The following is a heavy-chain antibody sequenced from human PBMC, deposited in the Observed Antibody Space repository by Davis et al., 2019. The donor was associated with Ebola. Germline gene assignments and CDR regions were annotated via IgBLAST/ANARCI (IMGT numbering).Heavy chain of an antibody. V-gene: IGHV3-23*01. CDR2: MSGSGGST. CDR3: ARDNVAVAGTGFDY. D-gene: IGHD6-19*01. CDR1: GFTFSSYA. Sequence: GGSLRLSCAASGFTFSSYAMSWVRQAPGKGLEWVSAMSGSGGSTYYADSVKGRFTISRDNSKNTLYLQMNSLRAEDTAVYYCARDNVAVAGTGFDYWGQGTLVTVSS. J-gene: IGHJ4*02.